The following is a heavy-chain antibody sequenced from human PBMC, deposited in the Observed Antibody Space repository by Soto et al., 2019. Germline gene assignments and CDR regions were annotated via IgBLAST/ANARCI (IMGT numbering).Heavy chain of an antibody. Sequence: ASVKLSCKASGYTFTSYGISWVRQAPGQGLEWMGWISAYTGNTNYAQKLQGRVTMTTDTSTSTAYMELRSLRSDDTAVYYCARDLGVGATDAFDIWGQGTMVTVS. CDR3: ARDLGVGATDAFDI. V-gene: IGHV1-18*01. CDR2: ISAYTGNT. J-gene: IGHJ3*02. D-gene: IGHD1-26*01. CDR1: GYTFTSYG.